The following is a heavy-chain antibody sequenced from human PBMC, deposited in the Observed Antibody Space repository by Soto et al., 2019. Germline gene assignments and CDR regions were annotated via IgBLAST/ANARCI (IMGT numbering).Heavy chain of an antibody. D-gene: IGHD6-13*01. Sequence: PGESLKISWKGLGNSFNNWIGWVRQMPGKGLEWVGIIYPGDSDTRYSPSFQGQVTISADKSISTAYLQWSSLKPSDSAMYYCAVGIAADGTPYGMDVWGQGTTVTVSS. CDR3: AVGIAADGTPYGMDV. CDR1: GNSFNNW. V-gene: IGHV5-51*01. J-gene: IGHJ6*02. CDR2: IYPGDSDT.